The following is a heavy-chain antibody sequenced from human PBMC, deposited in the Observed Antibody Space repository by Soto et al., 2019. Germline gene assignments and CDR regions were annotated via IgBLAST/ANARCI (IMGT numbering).Heavy chain of an antibody. V-gene: IGHV1-18*04. CDR3: ARDLGSSGYDYDGYFDY. Sequence: GASVKVSCKASGYTFTSYGISWVRQAPRQGLEWMGWISAYNGNTNYAQKLQGRVTMTTDTSTSTAYMELRGLGSDDTAVYYCARDLGSSGYDYDGYFDYWGQGTLVTVSS. D-gene: IGHD5-12*01. CDR1: GYTFTSYG. CDR2: ISAYNGNT. J-gene: IGHJ4*02.